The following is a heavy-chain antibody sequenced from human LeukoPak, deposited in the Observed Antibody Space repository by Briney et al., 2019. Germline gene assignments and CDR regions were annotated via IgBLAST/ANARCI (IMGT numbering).Heavy chain of an antibody. CDR2: IYYSGST. Sequence: SETLSLTCTVSGGSISSGGYYWGWIRQHPGKGLEWIGYIYYSGSTYYNPSLKSRVTISVDTSKNQFSLKLSSVTAADTAVYYCARHFWTAAATDYWGQGTLVTVSS. J-gene: IGHJ4*02. CDR3: ARHFWTAAATDY. D-gene: IGHD3-3*02. V-gene: IGHV4-31*03. CDR1: GGSISSGGYY.